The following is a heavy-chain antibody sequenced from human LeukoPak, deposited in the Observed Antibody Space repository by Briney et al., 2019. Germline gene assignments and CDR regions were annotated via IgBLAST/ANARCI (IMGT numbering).Heavy chain of an antibody. CDR3: TRDLEY. V-gene: IGHV3-48*01. Sequence: GGSLRLSCGASGYTFSDYTMNWVRQAPGKGPEWISYISSGGSVMHYADSVKGRFTISRDNVENSLYLQMHSLRVEDTAVYYCTRDLEYWGQGVLVTVSS. CDR2: ISSGGSVM. CDR1: GYTFSDYT. J-gene: IGHJ4*02.